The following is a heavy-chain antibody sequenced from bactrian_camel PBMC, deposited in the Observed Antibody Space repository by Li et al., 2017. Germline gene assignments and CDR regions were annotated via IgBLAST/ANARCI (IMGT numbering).Heavy chain of an antibody. CDR2: IYTGDDST. V-gene: IGHV3S1*01. J-gene: IGHJ4*01. CDR1: GIQRKDYC. D-gene: IGHD1*01. Sequence: HVQLVESGGGSVQAGGSLTLSCTASGIQRKDYCLGWFRQHPGKDRVRVAAIYTGDDSTYYSDFAKDRFAISHDNAKKTLTLQMDYLKPEDTAMYYCAAADSRPRRMWDTEVIGGCDEYNSWGQGTQVTVS. CDR3: AAADSRPRRMWDTEVIGGCDEYNS.